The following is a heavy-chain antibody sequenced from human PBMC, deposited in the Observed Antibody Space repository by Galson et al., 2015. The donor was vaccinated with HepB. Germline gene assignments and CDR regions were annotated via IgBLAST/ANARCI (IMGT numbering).Heavy chain of an antibody. J-gene: IGHJ4*02. CDR3: ASPNADSSNWYPPLTD. D-gene: IGHD6-13*01. Sequence: SLRLSCAASGLTFSHYGVHWVRQAPGKGLEWVAVISYDGSKIHYADSVKGRFTISRDNSKNTLYLQMSSLRPEDTAVYYCASPNADSSNWYPPLTDWGQGTLVTVSS. V-gene: IGHV3-30*03. CDR1: GLTFSHYG. CDR2: ISYDGSKI.